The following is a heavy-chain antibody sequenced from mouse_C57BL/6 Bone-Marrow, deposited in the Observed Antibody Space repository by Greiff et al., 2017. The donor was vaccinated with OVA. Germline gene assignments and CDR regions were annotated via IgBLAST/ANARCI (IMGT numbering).Heavy chain of an antibody. CDR1: GFNIKDDY. CDR3: TTGVYYSWFAY. Sequence: VQLKQSGAELVRPGASVKLSCTASGFNIKDDYMHWVKQRPEQGLEWIGWIDPENGDTEYASKFQGKATITADTSSNTAYLQLSSLTSEDTAVYYCTTGVYYSWFAYWGQGTLVTVSA. CDR2: IDPENGDT. D-gene: IGHD1-1*01. J-gene: IGHJ3*01. V-gene: IGHV14-4*01.